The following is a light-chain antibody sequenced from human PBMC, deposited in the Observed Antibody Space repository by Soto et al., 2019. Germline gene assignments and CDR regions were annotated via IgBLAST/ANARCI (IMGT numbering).Light chain of an antibody. CDR3: QQSYSTPRT. J-gene: IGKJ5*01. Sequence: DIXMTQSPSSLSASVGDXVTITXXASQXXXSYLNWYQQKPGKAPKLLIYAASSLQSGVPSRFSGSGSGTHFTLTISSLQPEEFATYYCQQSYSTPRTFGQGTRLEIK. CDR2: AAS. CDR1: QXXXSY. V-gene: IGKV1-39*01.